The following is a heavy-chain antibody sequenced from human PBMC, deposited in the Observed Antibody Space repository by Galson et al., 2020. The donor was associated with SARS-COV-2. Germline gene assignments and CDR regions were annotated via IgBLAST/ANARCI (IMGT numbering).Heavy chain of an antibody. CDR2: ISYDGSNK. CDR3: ARALGLVIIPIDY. D-gene: IGHD3-3*01. Sequence: GESLKISCAASGFTFSSYAMHWVRQAPGKGLEWVAVISYDGSNKHYADSVKGRFTISRDNSKNTLYLQMNSLRAEDTAVYYCARALGLVIIPIDYWGQGTLVTVSS. V-gene: IGHV3-30*04. J-gene: IGHJ4*02. CDR1: GFTFSSYA.